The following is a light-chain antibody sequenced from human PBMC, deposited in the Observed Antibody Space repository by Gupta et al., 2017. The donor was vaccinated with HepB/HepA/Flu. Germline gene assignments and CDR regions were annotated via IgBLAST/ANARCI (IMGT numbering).Light chain of an antibody. Sequence: QSVLTQPPSVSGATGQRVTISCTGSSSNIGAGYDVHWYQQLPGTAPKLLIYGNSNRPSGVPDRFSGSKSGTSASLAITVLQAEDEADYYCQSYDSSLSGPVVFGGGTKLTVL. CDR3: QSYDSSLSGPVV. CDR1: SSNIGAGYD. V-gene: IGLV1-40*01. CDR2: GNS. J-gene: IGLJ2*01.